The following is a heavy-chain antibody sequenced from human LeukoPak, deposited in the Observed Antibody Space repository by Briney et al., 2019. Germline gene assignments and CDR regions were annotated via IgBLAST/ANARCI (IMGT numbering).Heavy chain of an antibody. CDR2: IYHSGST. CDR3: ARGGGGIAVAGIDY. J-gene: IGHJ4*02. V-gene: IGHV4-30-2*01. CDR1: GGSISSGGYS. Sequence: SQTLSLTCAVSGGSISSGGYSWSWIRQPPGKGLEWIGYIYHSGSTYYNPSLKSRVTISVDTSKNQFSLKLSSVTAADTAVYYCARGGGGIAVAGIDYWGQGTLVTVSS. D-gene: IGHD6-19*01.